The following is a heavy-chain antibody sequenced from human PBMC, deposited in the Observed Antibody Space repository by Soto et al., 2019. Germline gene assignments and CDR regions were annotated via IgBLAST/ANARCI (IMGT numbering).Heavy chain of an antibody. CDR3: ARLQGYCIDTTCSAHYAPDV. J-gene: IGHJ6*02. CDR1: GGSISSSSYS. CDR2: FYYSGST. D-gene: IGHD2-2*01. Sequence: PSETLSLTCTVSGGSISSSSYSWGWIRQPPGKGPVWIGTFYYSGSTYYNPSLKSRVTISVDTTKNQFFLKLNSVTAADTAVYYCARLQGYCIDTTCSAHYAPDVWGQGPTVTVSS. V-gene: IGHV4-39*01.